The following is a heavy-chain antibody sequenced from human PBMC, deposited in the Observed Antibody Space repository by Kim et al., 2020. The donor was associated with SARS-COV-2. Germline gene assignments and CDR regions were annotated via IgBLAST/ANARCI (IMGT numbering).Heavy chain of an antibody. CDR3: TSGPYYYDSAAYYHDY. CDR2: IRSKRYGETT. J-gene: IGHJ4*02. D-gene: IGHD3-22*01. V-gene: IGHV3-49*03. Sequence: GGSLRLSCTPSGLNFGDYAMSWFRQAPGKGLEWVAFIRSKRYGETTEYAASVNGRFTISRDDSKRIAYLQMNGLKTEDTAVYYCTSGPYYYDSAAYYHDYWGQGTLVTVSS. CDR1: GLNFGDYA.